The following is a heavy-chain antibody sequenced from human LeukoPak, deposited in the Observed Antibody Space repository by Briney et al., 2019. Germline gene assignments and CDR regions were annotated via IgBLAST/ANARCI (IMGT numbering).Heavy chain of an antibody. CDR1: GGTLSSYA. J-gene: IGHJ4*02. CDR3: EGSLKFITMITHY. V-gene: IGHV1-69*13. CDR2: IIPMFGTA. Sequence: SVNVSCMASGGTLSSYAISWVRQAPGQGGEWMGGIIPMFGTANYAQKFKGRVTITADESTSTAYMELSSLRSEDTAVFYCEGSLKFITMITHYWGQGTLVTVSS. D-gene: IGHD3-22*01.